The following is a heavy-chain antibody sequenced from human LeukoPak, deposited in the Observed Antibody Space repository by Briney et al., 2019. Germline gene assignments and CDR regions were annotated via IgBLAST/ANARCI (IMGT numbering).Heavy chain of an antibody. V-gene: IGHV4-59*01. CDR3: ARDFRNSGYDYSYYYYGMDV. CDR1: GGSISSYY. J-gene: IGHJ6*02. Sequence: SETLSLTCTVSGGSISSYYWSWIRQPPGKGLEWIGYIYYSGSTNYNPSLKSRVTISVDTSKNQFSLKLSSVPAADTAVYYCARDFRNSGYDYSYYYYGMDVWGQGTTVTVSS. D-gene: IGHD5-12*01. CDR2: IYYSGST.